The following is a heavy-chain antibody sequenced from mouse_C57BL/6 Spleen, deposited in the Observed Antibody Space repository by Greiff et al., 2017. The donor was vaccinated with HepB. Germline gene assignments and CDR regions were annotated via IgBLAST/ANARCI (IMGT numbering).Heavy chain of an antibody. J-gene: IGHJ4*01. D-gene: IGHD2-4*01. V-gene: IGHV5-6*01. CDR3: ARHGGGLRRDYYAMDY. Sequence: EVQLVESGGDLVKPGGSLKLSCAASGFTFSSYGISWVRQTPDKRLEWVATISSGGSYTYYPDSVKGRFTISRDNAKNTLYLQMSSLKSEDTAMYYCARHGGGLRRDYYAMDYWGQGTSVTVSS. CDR2: ISSGGSYT. CDR1: GFTFSSYG.